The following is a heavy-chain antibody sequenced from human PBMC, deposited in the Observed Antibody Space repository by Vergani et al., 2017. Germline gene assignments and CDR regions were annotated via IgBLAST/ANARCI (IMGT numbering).Heavy chain of an antibody. CDR2: ISWDGGST. J-gene: IGHJ4*02. V-gene: IGHV3-43D*04. D-gene: IGHD6-6*01. CDR3: AKEQYSSSYFDY. Sequence: EVQLVESGGVVVQPGGSLRLSCAASGFTFDDYAMHWVRQAPGKGLEWVSLISWDGGSTYYADSVKGRFTISRDNSKNSLYLQMNSLRAEDTALYYCAKEQYSSSYFDYWGQGTLVTVSS. CDR1: GFTFDDYA.